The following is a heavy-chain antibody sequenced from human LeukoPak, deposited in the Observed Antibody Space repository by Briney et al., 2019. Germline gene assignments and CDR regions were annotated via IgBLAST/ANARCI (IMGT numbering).Heavy chain of an antibody. J-gene: IGHJ4*02. Sequence: ASVTVSCKASGYTFTGYYMHWVRQAPGQGLEWMGWINPNSGGTNYAQKFQGRVTMTRDTSISTAYMELSRLRSDDTAVYSCAIGPSGYSDYFDYWGQGTLVTVSS. V-gene: IGHV1-2*02. CDR2: INPNSGGT. CDR3: AIGPSGYSDYFDY. D-gene: IGHD3-22*01. CDR1: GYTFTGYY.